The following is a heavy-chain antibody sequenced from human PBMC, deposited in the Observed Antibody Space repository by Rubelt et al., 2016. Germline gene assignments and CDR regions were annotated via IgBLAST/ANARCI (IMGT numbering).Heavy chain of an antibody. D-gene: IGHD5-24*01. CDR3: ARGLEMATPDY. CDR1: GYTFTSYA. J-gene: IGHJ4*02. Sequence: QVQLVQSGAEVKKPGASVKVSCKASGYTFTSYAMHWVRQAPGQRLEWMGWINAGNGNTKYSQKFQVRVTITRDTSASTAYMELRSLRSDDTAVYYCARGLEMATPDYWGQGTLVTVSS. CDR2: INAGNGNT. V-gene: IGHV1-3*01.